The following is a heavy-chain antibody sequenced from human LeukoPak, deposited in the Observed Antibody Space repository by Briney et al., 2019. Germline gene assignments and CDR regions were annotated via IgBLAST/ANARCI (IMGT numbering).Heavy chain of an antibody. V-gene: IGHV4-31*03. CDR1: GGSISSGGYY. D-gene: IGHD2-8*01. Sequence: SQTLSLTCTVSGGSISSGGYYWSWIHQHPGKGLEWIGYIYYSGSTYYNPSLKSRVTISVDTSKNQFSLKLSSLTAADTAVYYCAREVCYYYYYGMDVWGQGTTVTVSS. CDR2: IYYSGST. J-gene: IGHJ6*02. CDR3: AREVCYYYYYGMDV.